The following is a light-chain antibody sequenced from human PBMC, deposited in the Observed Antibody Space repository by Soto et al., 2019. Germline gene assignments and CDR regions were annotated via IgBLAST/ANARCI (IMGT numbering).Light chain of an antibody. V-gene: IGLV2-11*01. CDR3: CSYAGSYTPNWV. CDR2: DVS. CDR1: SSDDGGYNY. Sequence: QSALTQPRSVSGSPGQSVTISCTGTSSDDGGYNYVSWYQQHPGKAPKLMIYDVSKRPSGVPDRFSGSKSGNTASLTISGLQAEDEADYYCCSYAGSYTPNWVFGGGTKLTVL. J-gene: IGLJ3*02.